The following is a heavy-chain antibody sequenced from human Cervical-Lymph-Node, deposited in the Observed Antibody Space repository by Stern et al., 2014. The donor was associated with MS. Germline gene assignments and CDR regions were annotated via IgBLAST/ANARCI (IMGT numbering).Heavy chain of an antibody. D-gene: IGHD2-15*01. CDR3: ARVGGEYCSGGSCYSPYYYYGMDV. J-gene: IGHJ6*02. CDR2: INPSGGST. Sequence: VQLVQSGAEVKKPGASVKVSCKASGYTFTSYYMHWVRQAPGQGLEWMGIINPSGGSTTYAQKFQGRVTMTRDTSTSTVYMELSSLRSEDTAVYYCARVGGEYCSGGSCYSPYYYYGMDVWGQGTTVTVSS. V-gene: IGHV1-46*03. CDR1: GYTFTSYY.